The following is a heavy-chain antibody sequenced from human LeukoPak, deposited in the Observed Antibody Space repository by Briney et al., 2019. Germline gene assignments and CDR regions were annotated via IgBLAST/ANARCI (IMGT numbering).Heavy chain of an antibody. CDR2: IYYSGST. CDR1: GGSISSYY. CDR3: ARVNPDSSGYWSFDY. J-gene: IGHJ4*02. D-gene: IGHD3-22*01. Sequence: PSETLSLTCTVSGGSISSYYWSWIRQPPGKGLEWIGYIYYSGSTNYNPSLKSRVTISVDTSKNQFSLKLSSVTAADTAVYYCARVNPDSSGYWSFDYWGQGTLVTVSS. V-gene: IGHV4-59*01.